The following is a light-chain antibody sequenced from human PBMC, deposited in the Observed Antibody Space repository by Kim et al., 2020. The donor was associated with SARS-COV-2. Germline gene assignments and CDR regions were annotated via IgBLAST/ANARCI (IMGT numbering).Light chain of an antibody. CDR1: QNIRSY. Sequence: SASVGHRVTITCRTSQNIRSYLTWYQQKPGKAPKLLIYAASSLQSGVPSRFSGSGSGTDFTLTISSLQPEDFATYYCQQSYSTPYTFGQGTKLEI. J-gene: IGKJ2*01. CDR3: QQSYSTPYT. V-gene: IGKV1-39*01. CDR2: AAS.